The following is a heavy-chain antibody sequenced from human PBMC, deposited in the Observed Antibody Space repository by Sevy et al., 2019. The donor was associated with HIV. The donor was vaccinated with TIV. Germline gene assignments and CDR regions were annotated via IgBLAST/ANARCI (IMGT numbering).Heavy chain of an antibody. CDR1: GFTFSSYA. Sequence: GGSLRLSCAASGFTFSSYAMSWVRQAPGKGLEWVSVFSSSGGNTYYADSVKGRFTISRDNFKNTLYLQMNSLRAEDTAVYYCAKDRRYGDIGLFDYWGQGTLVTVSS. J-gene: IGHJ4*02. CDR2: FSSSGGNT. D-gene: IGHD4-17*01. V-gene: IGHV3-23*01. CDR3: AKDRRYGDIGLFDY.